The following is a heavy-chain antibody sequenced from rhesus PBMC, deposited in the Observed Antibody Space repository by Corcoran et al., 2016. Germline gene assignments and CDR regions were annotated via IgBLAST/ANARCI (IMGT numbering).Heavy chain of an antibody. Sequence: EVQLVESGGGLVQPGGSLRLSCVDFGFTFSSYGISWVRQAPGKGLEWVSYISHSGVTTYYADSVKGRFTISRDNSKNTLSLQMNSLRAEDTAVYFCAKDLDYYSLYWGQGVLVTVSS. J-gene: IGHJ4*01. CDR1: GFTFSSYG. V-gene: IGHV3S5*01. CDR3: AKDLDYYSLY. CDR2: ISHSGVTT. D-gene: IGHD3-9*01.